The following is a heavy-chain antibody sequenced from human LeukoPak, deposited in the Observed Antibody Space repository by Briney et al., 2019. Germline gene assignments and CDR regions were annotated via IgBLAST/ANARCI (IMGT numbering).Heavy chain of an antibody. CDR2: INPNSGGT. D-gene: IGHD1-26*01. CDR3: AREHGSYLRYFDY. V-gene: IGHV1-2*02. J-gene: IGHJ4*02. CDR1: GYTFTGYY. Sequence: ASVKVSCKASGYTFTGYYMHWVRQAPGQGLEWMGWINPNSGGTNYAQKFQGRVTMTRDTSISTAYMELSRLSSDDTAVYYCAREHGSYLRYFDYWGQGTLVTVSS.